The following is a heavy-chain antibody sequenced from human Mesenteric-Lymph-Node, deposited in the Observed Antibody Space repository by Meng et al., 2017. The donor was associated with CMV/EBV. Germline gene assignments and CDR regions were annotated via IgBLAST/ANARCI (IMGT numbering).Heavy chain of an antibody. CDR1: GFTSSDYY. J-gene: IGHJ3*02. CDR2: ISSSGSTI. Sequence: AASGFTSSDYYMSWIRQAPGKGLEWVSYISSSGSTIYYADSVKGRFTISRDNAKNSLYLQMNSLRAEDTAVYYCARDSPVLRAFDIWGQGTMVTVSS. V-gene: IGHV3-11*01. CDR3: ARDSPVLRAFDI. D-gene: IGHD3-10*01.